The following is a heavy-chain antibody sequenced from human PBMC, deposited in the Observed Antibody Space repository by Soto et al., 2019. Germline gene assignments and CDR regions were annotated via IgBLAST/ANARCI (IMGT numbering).Heavy chain of an antibody. CDR2: MNPNSGNT. J-gene: IGHJ4*02. CDR3: ARGLYGSGSQDY. V-gene: IGHV1-8*01. CDR1: GYTFTSYD. D-gene: IGHD3-10*01. Sequence: ASLKVSCKASGYTFTSYDISWVRQATGQGLEWMGWMNPNSGNTGYAQKFQGRVTMTRNTSISTAYMELSSLRSEDTAVYYCARGLYGSGSQDYWGQGTLVTVSS.